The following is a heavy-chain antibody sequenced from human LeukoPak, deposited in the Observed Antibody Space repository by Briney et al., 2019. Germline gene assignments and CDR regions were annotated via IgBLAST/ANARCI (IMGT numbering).Heavy chain of an antibody. D-gene: IGHD1-26*01. CDR3: ASGSYYGGLGY. CDR1: GGSISSYY. CDR2: IYYSGST. V-gene: IGHV4-59*08. Sequence: SETLSLTCTVSGGSISSYYWSWIRQPPGKGLEWIGYIYYSGSTNYNPSLKSRVTISVDTSKNQFSLKLSSVTAADTAVYYCASGSYYGGLGYWGQGTLVTVSS. J-gene: IGHJ4*02.